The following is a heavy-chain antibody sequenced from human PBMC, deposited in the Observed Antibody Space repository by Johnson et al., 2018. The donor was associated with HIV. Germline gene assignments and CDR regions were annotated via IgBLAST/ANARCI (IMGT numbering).Heavy chain of an antibody. V-gene: IGHV3-15*01. CDR1: GFTFSNVW. J-gene: IGHJ3*02. CDR3: TTEDYRLTAFDM. Sequence: VQLVESGGGLVKPGGSLRLSCAASGFTFSNVWMNWVRKAPGKGLEWVGRIKSKSDGGTTHYAAPVKGRFSISRDDSQNTLYLQMNSLKTEDTAVYYCTTEDYRLTAFDMWGQGTMVTVSS. CDR2: IKSKSDGGTT. D-gene: IGHD3-16*01.